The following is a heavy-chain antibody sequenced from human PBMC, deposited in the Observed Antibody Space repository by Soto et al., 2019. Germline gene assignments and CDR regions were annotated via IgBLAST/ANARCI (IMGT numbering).Heavy chain of an antibody. CDR1: GFTFSSYA. CDR2: VSASGLNT. V-gene: IGHV3-23*01. J-gene: IGHJ6*02. D-gene: IGHD3-22*01. Sequence: GGSLRLSCAVSGFTFSSYAMSWVRQAPGKGLEWVSGVSASGLNTDYADPVKGRFYISRDNSKNTLDLQMNSLRAEDTAVYYCARGLMNYYDSGTLRRAYHYYGMDVWGQGTTVTVSS. CDR3: ARGLMNYYDSGTLRRAYHYYGMDV.